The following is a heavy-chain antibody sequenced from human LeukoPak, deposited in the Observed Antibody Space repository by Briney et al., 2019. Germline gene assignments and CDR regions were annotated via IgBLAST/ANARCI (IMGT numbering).Heavy chain of an antibody. J-gene: IGHJ4*02. CDR3: ARRSRGLSGSDYFDY. D-gene: IGHD6-19*01. CDR2: IYYSGST. Sequence: LRLSCAASGFTFSDYYMSWIRQAPGKGLEWIGSIYYSGSTYYNPSLKSRVTISVDTSKNQFSLKLSSVTAADTAVYYCARRSRGLSGSDYFDYWGQGTLVTVSS. CDR1: GFTFSDYY. V-gene: IGHV4-38-2*01.